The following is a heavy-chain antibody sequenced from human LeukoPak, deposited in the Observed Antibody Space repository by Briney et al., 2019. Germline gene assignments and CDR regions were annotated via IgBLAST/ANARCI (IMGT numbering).Heavy chain of an antibody. D-gene: IGHD1-26*01. V-gene: IGHV3-9*01. CDR1: GFTFDDYA. CDR2: ISWNSGSI. J-gene: IGHJ4*02. CDR3: ARAGRHSGPLDY. Sequence: GRSLRLSCAASGFTFDDYAMHWVRQAPGKGLEWVSGISWNSGSIGYADSVKGRFTISRDNAKNSLYLQMNSLRAEDTAVYYCARAGRHSGPLDYWGQGTLVTVSS.